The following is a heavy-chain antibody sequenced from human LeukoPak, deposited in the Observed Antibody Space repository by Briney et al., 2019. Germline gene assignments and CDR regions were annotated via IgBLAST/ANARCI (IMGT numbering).Heavy chain of an antibody. CDR3: AKDTDSGSLYYYGMDV. Sequence: PGRSLRLSCAASGFTFSSYGMHWVRQAPGKGLEGVAVISYDGSNKYYADSVKGRFTISRDNYKNTLYLQMNSLRAEDTAVYYCAKDTDSGSLYYYGMDVWGQGTTVTVSS. D-gene: IGHD1-26*01. J-gene: IGHJ6*02. V-gene: IGHV3-30*18. CDR1: GFTFSSYG. CDR2: ISYDGSNK.